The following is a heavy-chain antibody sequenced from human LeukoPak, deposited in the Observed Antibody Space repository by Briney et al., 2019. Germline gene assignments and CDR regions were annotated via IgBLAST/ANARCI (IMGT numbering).Heavy chain of an antibody. CDR1: GGSISSSRYY. Sequence: SETLSLTCTVSGGSISSSRYYWAWIRQPPGKGLEWMGSIYYSGTTYYSPSLKSRVTISVDTSKNQQSSPTLTSVTAADTAVYYCARHSAGRGWHPDYWGQGTLVTVSS. CDR3: ARHSAGRGWHPDY. D-gene: IGHD6-19*01. CDR2: IYYSGTT. J-gene: IGHJ4*02. V-gene: IGHV4-39*01.